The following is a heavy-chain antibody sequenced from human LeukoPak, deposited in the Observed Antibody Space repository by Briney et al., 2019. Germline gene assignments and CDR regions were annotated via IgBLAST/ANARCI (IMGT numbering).Heavy chain of an antibody. J-gene: IGHJ4*02. V-gene: IGHV1-2*02. CDR3: ARHPYSGSYHFDY. CDR1: GYIFTGYY. CDR2: INPNSGGT. Sequence: ASVTVSCKASGYIFTGYYMHWVRQAPGQGLEWMGWINPNSGGTNSAQKFQGRVTMTRDTSISTAYMELSSLTSDDTAVYYCARHPYSGSYHFDYWGQGTLVTVSS. D-gene: IGHD1-26*01.